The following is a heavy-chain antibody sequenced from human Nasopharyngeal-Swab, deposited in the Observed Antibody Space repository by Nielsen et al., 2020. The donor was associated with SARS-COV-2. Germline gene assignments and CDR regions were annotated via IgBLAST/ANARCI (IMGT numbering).Heavy chain of an antibody. J-gene: IGHJ6*02. CDR3: ARGELELYYYYGMDV. CDR1: GYTFTSYD. CDR2: MNPNSGNT. V-gene: IGHV1-8*01. Sequence: ASVKVSCKAFGYTFTSYDINWVRQATGQGLEWMGWMNPNSGNTGYAQKFQGRVTMTRNTSISTAYMELSSLRSEDTAVYYCARGELELYYYYGMDVWGQGTTVTVSS. D-gene: IGHD1-7*01.